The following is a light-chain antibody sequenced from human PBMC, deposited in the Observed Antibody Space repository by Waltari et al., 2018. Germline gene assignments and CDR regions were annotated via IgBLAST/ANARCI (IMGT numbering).Light chain of an antibody. Sequence: DVVITQSPDPLAVSLGERATINCKSSQSLLYTSNNKNYLAWYQQKPGQPPKILIYWASIRESGVPDRFSGSGSGTDFTLTISGLQTEDVASYFCLQYLHTPRTFGQGTKVEIK. V-gene: IGKV4-1*01. CDR3: LQYLHTPRT. CDR1: QSLLYTSNNKNY. J-gene: IGKJ1*01. CDR2: WAS.